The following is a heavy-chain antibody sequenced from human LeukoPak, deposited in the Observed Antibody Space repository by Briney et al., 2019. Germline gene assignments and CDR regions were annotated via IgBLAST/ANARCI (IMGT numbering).Heavy chain of an antibody. CDR2: ISRDSTTYT. Sequence: GGSLRLSCVASGFSFSGYNMHWVRQTPGKGLEWVSPISRDSTTYTYYADSVKGRFTIPRDNTKNSLYLHMNSLRAEDTAVYYCVRPHINDYGGNIDYWGRGTLVTVSS. D-gene: IGHD4-23*01. V-gene: IGHV3-21*01. CDR1: GFSFSGYN. CDR3: VRPHINDYGGNIDY. J-gene: IGHJ4*02.